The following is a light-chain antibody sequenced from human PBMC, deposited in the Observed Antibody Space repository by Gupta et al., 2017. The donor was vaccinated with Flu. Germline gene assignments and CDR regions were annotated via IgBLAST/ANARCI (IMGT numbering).Light chain of an antibody. V-gene: IGKV1-39*01. CDR3: QQSSSTPLT. CDR2: AAS. CDR1: QSISSY. Sequence: IQMAQSPSSLSASVGDRVTITCRASQSISSYLNWYQQKPGKAPKLLIYAASSLQSGVPSTFSGSGAGTDFTLTISSLQPEDFATYYCQQSSSTPLTFGGGTKVEIK. J-gene: IGKJ4*01.